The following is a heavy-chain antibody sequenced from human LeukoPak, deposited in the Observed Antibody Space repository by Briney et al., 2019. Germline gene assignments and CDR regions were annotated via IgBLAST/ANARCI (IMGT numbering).Heavy chain of an antibody. J-gene: IGHJ4*02. D-gene: IGHD3-22*01. CDR1: GFTFSSYC. Sequence: GGSLRLSCAASGFTFSSYCMSWVRQAPGKGLEWVASIKQDGSNIFYVDSVKGRFTISRDNAKNSLYLQMNSLRAEDTALYYCAKGGIMGDSSGYYYSGWGQGTLVTVSS. CDR2: IKQDGSNI. V-gene: IGHV3-7*03. CDR3: AKGGIMGDSSGYYYSG.